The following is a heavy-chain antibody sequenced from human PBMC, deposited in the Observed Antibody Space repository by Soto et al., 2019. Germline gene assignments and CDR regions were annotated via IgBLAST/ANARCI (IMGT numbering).Heavy chain of an antibody. J-gene: IGHJ6*02. V-gene: IGHV5-10-1*01. Sequence: GESLKISCKGSGYSFTSYWISWVRQMPGKGLEWMGRIDPSDSYTNYSPSFQGHVTISADKSISTAYLQWSSLKASDTAMYYCARQEQLVVDYYYYGMDVWGQGTTVTVSS. CDR3: ARQEQLVVDYYYYGMDV. CDR2: IDPSDSYT. CDR1: GYSFTSYW. D-gene: IGHD6-6*01.